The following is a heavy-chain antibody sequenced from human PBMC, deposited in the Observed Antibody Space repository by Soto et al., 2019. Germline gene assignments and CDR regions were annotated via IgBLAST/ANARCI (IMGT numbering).Heavy chain of an antibody. J-gene: IGHJ6*02. CDR2: SSAYNGNT. D-gene: IGHD6-19*01. V-gene: IGHV1-18*01. Sequence: GASVKVSCKAPGYTFTSYGISWVRQAPGQGLERMGWSSAYNGNTNYAQKLQGRVTMTTDTSTSTAYMELRSLRSDGTGVYYCASPGIAVAGTAPGRYYYYGMGVWGQGTTVTVSS. CDR1: GYTFTSYG. CDR3: ASPGIAVAGTAPGRYYYYGMGV.